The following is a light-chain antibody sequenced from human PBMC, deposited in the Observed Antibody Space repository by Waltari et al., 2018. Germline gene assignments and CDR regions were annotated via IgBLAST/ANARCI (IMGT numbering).Light chain of an antibody. CDR1: SHDVGGHNL. Sequence: QSALTQPASVSGSPGQSITLACTGTSHDVGGHNLVPWYQQHPGKAPKLMIYEVSKGPSGVSNRFSGSKSGNTASLTISGLQAEDEADYYCCSYAGSSTSLYVFGTGTKVTVL. CDR2: EVS. J-gene: IGLJ1*01. V-gene: IGLV2-23*02. CDR3: CSYAGSSTSLYV.